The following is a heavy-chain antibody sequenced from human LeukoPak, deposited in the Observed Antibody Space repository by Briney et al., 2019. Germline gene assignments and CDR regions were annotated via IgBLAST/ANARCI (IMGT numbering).Heavy chain of an antibody. D-gene: IGHD4-17*01. CDR1: GGSISSGGYY. V-gene: IGHV4-31*03. CDR3: ARDSRYGEPSY. CDR2: IYYSGST. J-gene: IGHJ4*02. Sequence: PSQTLSLTCTVSGGSISSGGYYWSWIRRHPGKGLEWIGYIYYSGSTYYNPSLKSRVTISVDTSKNQFSLKLTSVTAADTAVYYCARDSRYGEPSYWGQGTLVTVSS.